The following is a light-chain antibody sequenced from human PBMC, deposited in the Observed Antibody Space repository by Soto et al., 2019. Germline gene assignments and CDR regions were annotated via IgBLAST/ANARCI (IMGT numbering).Light chain of an antibody. V-gene: IGLV1-47*01. Sequence: QSVLTQPPSASGTPGQRVTISCSGSSSNIGSNYVYWYQQLPGTAPKLLIYTNNQRPSGVPDRFSGSKSGTSASLAISGLRYEDEADYYCAAWDDSLSVVFGRGTKLTVL. J-gene: IGLJ2*01. CDR3: AAWDDSLSVV. CDR1: SSNIGSNY. CDR2: TNN.